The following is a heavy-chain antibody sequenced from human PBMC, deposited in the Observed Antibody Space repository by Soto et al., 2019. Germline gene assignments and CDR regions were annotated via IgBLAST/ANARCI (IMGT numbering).Heavy chain of an antibody. V-gene: IGHV3-13*01. CDR1: GFTFSVYG. J-gene: IGHJ3*02. CDR3: ARGGGFGEQYSDAFDM. D-gene: IGHD3-10*01. CDR2: IGTSGHA. Sequence: EVQLVESGGGLVQAGGSLRLSCAASGFTFSVYGMHWVRQAPGESLEWVSVIGTSGHAFYADSVKGRFTITREDAKNSVYLQMNSLRDGDTAVYYCARGGGFGEQYSDAFDMRGQGTMVTFSS.